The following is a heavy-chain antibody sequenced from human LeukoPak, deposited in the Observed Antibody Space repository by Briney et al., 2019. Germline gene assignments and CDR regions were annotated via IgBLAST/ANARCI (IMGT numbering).Heavy chain of an antibody. Sequence: SETLSLTCTHSRCSIHNYYWIWLRPPPAKGLAWIGCLHYSGSTTYNPSLKSRVTMSVDTSKTQFSLQLSSVTAADTAVYYCARHTPNRGGDAFDIWGQGTMVTVSS. J-gene: IGHJ3*02. CDR3: ARHTPNRGGDAFDI. V-gene: IGHV4-59*08. CDR1: RCSIHNYY. D-gene: IGHD7-27*01. CDR2: LHYSGST.